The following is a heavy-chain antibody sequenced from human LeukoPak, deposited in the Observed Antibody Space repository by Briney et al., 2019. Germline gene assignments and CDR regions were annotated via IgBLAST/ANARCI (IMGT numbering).Heavy chain of an antibody. V-gene: IGHV4-34*01. Sequence: SETLSLTCAVYGGSFSGYYWSWIRQPPGKGLEWIGEINHSGSTNYNPSLKSRVTISVDTSKNQFSLKLSSVTAADTAVYYCARGDGDYEDYYYYYYMDVWGKGTTVTVSS. CDR3: ARGDGDYEDYYYYYYMDV. CDR2: INHSGST. CDR1: GGSFSGYY. J-gene: IGHJ6*03. D-gene: IGHD4-17*01.